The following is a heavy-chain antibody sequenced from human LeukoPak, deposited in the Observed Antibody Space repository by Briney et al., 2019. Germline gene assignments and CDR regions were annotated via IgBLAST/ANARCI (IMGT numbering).Heavy chain of an antibody. D-gene: IGHD2-21*01. CDR2: IKSDGSST. Sequence: GGXLRLSCAASGFTFSSYWMHWVRQAPGKGLVWVSRIKSDGSSTIYADSVKGRFTISRDNAKNTLYLQMNSLRAEDTAVYYCARDPGGGGAKGHNWFDPWGQGTLVTVSS. CDR3: ARDPGGGGAKGHNWFDP. V-gene: IGHV3-74*01. CDR1: GFTFSSYW. J-gene: IGHJ5*02.